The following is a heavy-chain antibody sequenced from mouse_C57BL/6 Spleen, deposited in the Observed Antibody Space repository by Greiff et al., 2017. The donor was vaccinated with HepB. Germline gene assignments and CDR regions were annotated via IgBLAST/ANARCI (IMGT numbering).Heavy chain of an antibody. CDR2: IDPSDSYT. CDR3: ARIYDGYYADWFAY. Sequence: VQLQQPGAELVMPGASVKLSCKASGYTFTSYWMHWVKQRPGQGLEWIGEIDPSDSYTNYNQKFKGKSTLTVDKSSSTAYMQLSSLTSEDSAVYYCARIYDGYYADWFAYWGQGTLVTVSA. V-gene: IGHV1-69*01. J-gene: IGHJ3*01. CDR1: GYTFTSYW. D-gene: IGHD2-3*01.